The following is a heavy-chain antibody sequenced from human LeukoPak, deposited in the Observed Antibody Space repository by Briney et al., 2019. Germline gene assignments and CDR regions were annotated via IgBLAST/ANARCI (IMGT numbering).Heavy chain of an antibody. CDR1: XXGFSXXW. J-gene: IGHJ4*02. CDR3: AREAWNVWGSYRYTNALGY. Sequence: LRLSXXXXXXGFSXXWMHGVRQGPGKGLGWVSRINSDGSTTSYADSLNVPFTISRDNAKNTLYLQMNSLRAEDTAVYYCAREAWNVWGSYRYTNALGYWGQGTLVTVSS. D-gene: IGHD3-16*02. V-gene: IGHV3-74*01. CDR2: INSDGSTT.